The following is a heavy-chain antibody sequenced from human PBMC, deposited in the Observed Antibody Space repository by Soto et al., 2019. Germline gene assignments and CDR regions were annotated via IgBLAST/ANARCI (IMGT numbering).Heavy chain of an antibody. V-gene: IGHV1-24*01. CDR1: GYTLTELS. D-gene: IGHD3-10*01. Sequence: ASVKVSCKVSGYTLTELSMHRVRQAPGKGLEWMGGFDPEDGETIYAQKFQGRVTMTEDTSTDTAYMELSSLRSEDTAVYYCATPRYGHRGGDAFDIWGQGTMVTVSS. CDR2: FDPEDGET. CDR3: ATPRYGHRGGDAFDI. J-gene: IGHJ3*02.